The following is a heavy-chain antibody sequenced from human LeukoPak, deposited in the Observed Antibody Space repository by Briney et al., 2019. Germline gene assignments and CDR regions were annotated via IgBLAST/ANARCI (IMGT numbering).Heavy chain of an antibody. J-gene: IGHJ6*04. D-gene: IGHD3-10*01. CDR2: INSDGSST. CDR1: GFTFSSYW. CDR3: ARDSMVRGVIRQYYYGMDV. Sequence: PGGSLRLSCAASGFTFSSYWMHWVRQAPGKGLVWVSRINSDGSSTSYADSVKGRFTISRDNAKNTLYLQMNSLRAEDTAMYYCARDSMVRGVIRQYYYGMDVWGKGTTVTVSS. V-gene: IGHV3-74*01.